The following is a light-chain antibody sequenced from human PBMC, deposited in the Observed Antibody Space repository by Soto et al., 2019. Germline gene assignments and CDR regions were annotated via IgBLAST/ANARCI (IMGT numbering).Light chain of an antibody. CDR2: SDY. CDR3: ASWDDSLNGPV. CDR1: SSNIGSNA. V-gene: IGLV1-44*01. Sequence: QSVLTHPPSASGTPGQRVTITCSGSSSNIGSNAVNRYQQLPGTAPKLLIYSDYQRPSGVPDRFSGSKSGTSASLAISGLQSEDEAAYYCASWDDSLNGPVFGGGTKLTVL. J-gene: IGLJ2*01.